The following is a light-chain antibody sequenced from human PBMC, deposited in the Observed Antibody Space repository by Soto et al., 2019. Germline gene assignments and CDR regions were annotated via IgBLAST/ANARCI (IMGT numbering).Light chain of an antibody. Sequence: QSVLTQPPSASGSPGQSVTISCTGTPSDVGGSNSVSWYQQHPGKAPNLTIYDVNKRPSGVPDRFSGSKSGNTASLTVSGLQAADEAYYFCSSYAPSDVVFGGGTKVTVL. CDR3: SSYAPSDVV. V-gene: IGLV2-8*01. CDR2: DVN. CDR1: PSDVGGSNS. J-gene: IGLJ2*01.